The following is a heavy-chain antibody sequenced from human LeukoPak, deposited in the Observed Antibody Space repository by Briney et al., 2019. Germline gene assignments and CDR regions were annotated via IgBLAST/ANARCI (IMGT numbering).Heavy chain of an antibody. Sequence: SETLSLTCAVYGGSFSGYYWSWIRQPPGKGLEWIGEINHSGSTNYNPSLKSRVTISLDTSKNQFSLKMSSVTAADTAVYYCARLTWELPPGGLYYNYYIDVWDKGATVTVSS. J-gene: IGHJ6*03. D-gene: IGHD1-26*01. CDR1: GGSFSGYY. CDR2: INHSGST. CDR3: ARLTWELPPGGLYYNYYIDV. V-gene: IGHV4-34*01.